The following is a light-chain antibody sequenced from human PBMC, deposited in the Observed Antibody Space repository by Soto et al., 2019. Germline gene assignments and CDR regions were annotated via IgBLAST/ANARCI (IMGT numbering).Light chain of an antibody. CDR1: STDVGSYNF. CDR2: EGS. V-gene: IGLV2-23*01. Sequence: QSVLTQPASVSGSLGQSITISCTGTSTDVGSYNFVSWYQQHPGKAPKLVIYEGSKRPSGVSNRFSGSKSGNTASLTISGLQAEDEADYYCCLYAGTKRVFGGGTKLTVL. J-gene: IGLJ3*02. CDR3: CLYAGTKRV.